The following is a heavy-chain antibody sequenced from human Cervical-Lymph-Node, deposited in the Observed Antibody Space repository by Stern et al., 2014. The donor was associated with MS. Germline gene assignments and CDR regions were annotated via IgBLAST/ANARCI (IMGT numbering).Heavy chain of an antibody. V-gene: IGHV1-18*01. CDR2: ISPYNGNT. CDR1: GYTFNTYG. Sequence: VQLLESGTEVKKSGASVKVSCKASGYTFNTYGISWVRQVPGQGLEWMGWISPYNGNTKYTQKFRDRVNMTTDTSTSTAYMELRSLRSDDTAVYYCARDPREGGYYTRRLDYWGQGTLITVSS. D-gene: IGHD1-26*01. CDR3: ARDPREGGYYTRRLDY. J-gene: IGHJ4*02.